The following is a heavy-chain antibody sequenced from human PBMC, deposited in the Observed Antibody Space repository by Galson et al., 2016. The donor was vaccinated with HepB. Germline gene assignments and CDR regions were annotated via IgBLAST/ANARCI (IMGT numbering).Heavy chain of an antibody. J-gene: IGHJ4*02. CDR3: ATSFRLLNEFDY. Sequence: SLRLSCAASGFTFSIYAMSWVRQAPGKGLEWVSAISASGDRTYFADSVKGRFTISRDNAKNSLYLQMKSLRDEDTAVYYCATSFRLLNEFDYWGQGTLVTVSS. CDR1: GFTFSIYA. D-gene: IGHD3-16*02. CDR2: ISASGDRT. V-gene: IGHV3-23*01.